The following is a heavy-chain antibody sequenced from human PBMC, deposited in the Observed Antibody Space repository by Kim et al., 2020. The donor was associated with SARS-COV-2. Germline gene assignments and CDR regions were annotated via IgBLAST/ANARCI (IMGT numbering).Heavy chain of an antibody. CDR3: ASGHPRDY. CDR1: GFTFSSYG. J-gene: IGHJ4*02. CDR2: ISYDGSNK. Sequence: GGSLRLSCAASGFTFSSYGMHWVRQAPGKGLEWVAVISYDGSNKYYADSVKGRFTISRDNSKNTLYLQMNSLRAEDTAVYYCASGHPRDYWGQGTLVTVSS. V-gene: IGHV3-30*03.